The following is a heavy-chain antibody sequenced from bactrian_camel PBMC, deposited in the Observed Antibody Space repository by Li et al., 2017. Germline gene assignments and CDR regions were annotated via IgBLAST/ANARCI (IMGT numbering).Heavy chain of an antibody. CDR1: GYTYSTYS. Sequence: HVQLVESGGGSVQAGGSLRLSCVASGYTYSTYSMGWFRQAPGKESEGVAAIDSDGTTAYGDSVMGRFTISEDNAKRTLYLQMNSLKPEDSGMYYCAAGYSGGYCKPRLVDGIFTCWGQGTQVTVS. CDR2: IDSDGTT. CDR3: AAGYSGGYCKPRLVDGIFTC. D-gene: IGHD2*01. J-gene: IGHJ4*01. V-gene: IGHV3S55*01.